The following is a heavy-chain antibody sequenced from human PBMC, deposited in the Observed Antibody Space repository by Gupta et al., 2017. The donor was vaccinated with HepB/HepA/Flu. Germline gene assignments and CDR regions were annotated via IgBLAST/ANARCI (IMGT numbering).Heavy chain of an antibody. CDR2: IYPPDSDA. Sequence: FPDYWIGWVRQKPGKGLEWMGAIYPPDSDARYSPAFQGQVTISVDKSLKTAYLQWTSLKASDTARYFCARDGSTYPSPFDSWGQGTLLTVS. J-gene: IGHJ4*02. V-gene: IGHV5-51*01. CDR1: FPDYW. D-gene: IGHD1-26*01. CDR3: ARDGSTYPSPFDS.